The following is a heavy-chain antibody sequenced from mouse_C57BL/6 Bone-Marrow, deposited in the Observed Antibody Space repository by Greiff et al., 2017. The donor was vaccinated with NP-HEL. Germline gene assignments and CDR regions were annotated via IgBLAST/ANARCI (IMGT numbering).Heavy chain of an antibody. CDR1: GFTFSDYG. J-gene: IGHJ4*01. V-gene: IGHV5-17*01. Sequence: EVHLVESGGGLVKPGGSLKLSCAASGFTFSDYGMHWVRQAPEKGLEWVAYISSCSCTIYYADTVKGRFTISRDNAKNTLFLQMTSLRSEDTAMYYCARRYRGLYYYAMDYWGQGTSVTVSS. CDR2: ISSCSCTI. D-gene: IGHD2-12*01. CDR3: ARRYRGLYYYAMDY.